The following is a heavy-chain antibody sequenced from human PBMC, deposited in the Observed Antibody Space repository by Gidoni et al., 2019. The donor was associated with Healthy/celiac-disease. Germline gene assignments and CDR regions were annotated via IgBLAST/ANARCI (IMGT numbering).Heavy chain of an antibody. Sequence: QVQLVQSGAEVKKPGASVKVSCKASGYTFTSYYMHWVRQAPGQGLEWMGIIKPSGGSTSYAQKLQGRVTMTRDTSTSTVYMELSSLRSEDTAVYYCAIEYSSSSWYFDLWGRGTLVTVSS. D-gene: IGHD6-6*01. V-gene: IGHV1-46*01. CDR1: GYTFTSYY. CDR3: AIEYSSSSWYFDL. J-gene: IGHJ2*01. CDR2: IKPSGGST.